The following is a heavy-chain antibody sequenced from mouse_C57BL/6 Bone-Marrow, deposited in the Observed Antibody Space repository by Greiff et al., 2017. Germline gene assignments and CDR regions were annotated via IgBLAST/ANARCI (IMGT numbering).Heavy chain of an antibody. Sequence: VQLQQSGAELVRPGTSVKVSCKASGYAFTNYLIEWVKQRPGQGLEWIGVINPGSGGTNYNEKFKGKATLTADKSSSTAYMQLSSLTSEDSAVYFCAIGGLSYYAMDYWGQGTSVTVSS. V-gene: IGHV1-54*01. CDR3: AIGGLSYYAMDY. D-gene: IGHD2-4*01. CDR1: GYAFTNYL. CDR2: INPGSGGT. J-gene: IGHJ4*01.